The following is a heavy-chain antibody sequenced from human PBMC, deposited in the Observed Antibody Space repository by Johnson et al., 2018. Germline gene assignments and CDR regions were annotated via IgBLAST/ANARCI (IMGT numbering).Heavy chain of an antibody. CDR1: GFTFDDYA. CDR3: AKDIAAGYYYYYAMDV. Sequence: EVQLVQSGGGLVQXGRSXRLXCAASGFTFDDYAMHWVRQAPGKGLEWVSGISWNSGSIGYADSVKGRFTISRDNAKNSLYLQMNSLAEDTALYYCAKDIAAGYYYYYAMDVWGQGTTVTVSS. CDR2: ISWNSGSI. V-gene: IGHV3-9*01. J-gene: IGHJ6*02. D-gene: IGHD6-13*01.